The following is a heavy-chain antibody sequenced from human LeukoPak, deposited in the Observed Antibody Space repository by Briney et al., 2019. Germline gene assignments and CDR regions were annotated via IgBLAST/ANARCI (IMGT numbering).Heavy chain of an antibody. V-gene: IGHV1-46*01. CDR3: ARAQEVGYGGNDFDY. D-gene: IGHD4-23*01. CDR2: INPSGGST. Sequence: ASVKVSCKASGYTFTSYYMHWVRQAPGQGLEWMGIINPSGGSTSYAQKFQGRVTMTRDTSTSTAYMELSSLRSEDTAVYYCARAQEVGYGGNDFDYWGQGTLVTVSS. CDR1: GYTFTSYY. J-gene: IGHJ4*02.